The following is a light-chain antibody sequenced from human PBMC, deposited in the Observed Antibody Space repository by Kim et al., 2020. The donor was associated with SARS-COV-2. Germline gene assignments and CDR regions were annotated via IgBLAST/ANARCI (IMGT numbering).Light chain of an antibody. V-gene: IGKV1-5*01. Sequence: ESVGDRVTITCRASQSISSWLAWYQQKPGKAPKLLIYDASSLESGVPSRCSGSGSGTEFTLTISSLQPDDFATYYCQQYNSYSYTFGQGTKLEI. CDR1: QSISSW. CDR2: DAS. J-gene: IGKJ2*01. CDR3: QQYNSYSYT.